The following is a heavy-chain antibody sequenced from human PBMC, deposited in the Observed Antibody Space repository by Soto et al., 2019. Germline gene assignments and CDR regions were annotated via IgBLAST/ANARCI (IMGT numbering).Heavy chain of an antibody. V-gene: IGHV4-59*01. Sequence: QVQLQESGPGLVKPSETLSLTCTVSGGSISSYYWSWIRQPPGKGLEWIGYIYYSGSTNYNPSLKSRVTISVDTSKNQFSLKLSSVTAADTAVYYCASTPDYYDSSGYPDYWGQGTLVTVSS. CDR3: ASTPDYYDSSGYPDY. J-gene: IGHJ4*02. D-gene: IGHD3-22*01. CDR2: IYYSGST. CDR1: GGSISSYY.